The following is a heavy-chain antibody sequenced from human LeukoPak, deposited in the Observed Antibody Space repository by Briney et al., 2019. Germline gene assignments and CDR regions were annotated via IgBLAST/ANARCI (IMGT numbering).Heavy chain of an antibody. Sequence: GGSLRLSCAASRFTFSDYWMSWVRQAPGEGLEWVAYIKRDGSDIYYVDSVKGRFIISRDNAKNSLYLQMNSLRAEDTAVYYCARDPDYRGSQPHGYFDYWGQGTLVTVSS. CDR2: IKRDGSDI. CDR3: ARDPDYRGSQPHGYFDY. J-gene: IGHJ4*02. D-gene: IGHD3-16*01. CDR1: RFTFSDYW. V-gene: IGHV3-7*01.